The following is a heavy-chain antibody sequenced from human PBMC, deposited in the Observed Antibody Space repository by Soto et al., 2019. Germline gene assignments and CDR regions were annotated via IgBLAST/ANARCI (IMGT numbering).Heavy chain of an antibody. CDR1: GGTFSSYA. CDR3: ARDRGGGGWYKGDY. V-gene: IGHV1-69*01. Sequence: QVQLVQSGAEVKKPGSSVKVSCKASGGTFSSYAISWVRQAPGQGLECMGGIIPIFGTANYAQKFQGRVTITADESTSTAYMELSSLRSEDTAVYYCARDRGGGGWYKGDYWGQGTLVTVSS. CDR2: IIPIFGTA. D-gene: IGHD6-19*01. J-gene: IGHJ4*02.